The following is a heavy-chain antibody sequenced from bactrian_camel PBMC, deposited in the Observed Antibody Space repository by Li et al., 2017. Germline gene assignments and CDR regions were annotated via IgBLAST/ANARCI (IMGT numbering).Heavy chain of an antibody. CDR3: AAGRLRNGYCYSLLNRLAYNN. CDR1: GHTGRMHC. D-gene: IGHD2*01. CDR2: LASDGST. Sequence: HVQLVESGGGLVQAGGSLRLSCGSSSGHTGRMHCMAWFRLAPGKEREGVVALASDGSTWYADSAKGRFTISKDNAKDTLYLQMNSPKPEDTGMYYCAAGRLRNGYCYSLLNRLAYNNWGQGIQVTVS. J-gene: IGHJ4*01. V-gene: IGHV3S57*01.